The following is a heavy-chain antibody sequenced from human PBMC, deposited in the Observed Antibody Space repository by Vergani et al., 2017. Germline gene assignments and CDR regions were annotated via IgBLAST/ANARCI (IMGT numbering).Heavy chain of an antibody. V-gene: IGHV4-59*01. Sequence: QLQLQESGPGLLKPSETLSLTCTVSGGSISSYYWSWIRQPPGKGLEWIGYIYYSGSTNYNPSLKSRVTISVDTSKNQFSLKLSSVTAADTAVYYCAAARETYYYGSGSPYYYGMDVWGQGTTVTVSS. D-gene: IGHD3-10*01. CDR1: GGSISSYY. J-gene: IGHJ6*02. CDR2: IYYSGST. CDR3: AAARETYYYGSGSPYYYGMDV.